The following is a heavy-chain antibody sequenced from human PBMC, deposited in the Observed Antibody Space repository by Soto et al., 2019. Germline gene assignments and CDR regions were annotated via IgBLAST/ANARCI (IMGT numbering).Heavy chain of an antibody. D-gene: IGHD3-10*01. J-gene: IGHJ4*02. CDR2: IYHSGST. CDR3: ARALYYGSGSTAHFDY. V-gene: IGHV4-30-2*01. Sequence: PSETLSLTGAVSGGSISSGGYSWRWIRQPPGKGLEWIGYIYHSGSTYYNPSLKSRVTISVDRSKNQFSLKLSSVTAADTAVYYCARALYYGSGSTAHFDYWGQGTLVTVSS. CDR1: GGSISSGGYS.